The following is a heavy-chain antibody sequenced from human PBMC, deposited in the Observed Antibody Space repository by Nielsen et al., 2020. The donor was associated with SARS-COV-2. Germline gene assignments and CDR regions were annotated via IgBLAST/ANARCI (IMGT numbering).Heavy chain of an antibody. CDR2: ITLDGSEK. CDR1: GFNFRGYW. V-gene: IGHV3-7*01. Sequence: GSLRLSCVVSGFNFRGYWMTWVRQAPGKGLEWVGNITLDGSEKYYVDSVKGRFTISRDNARNTLYLQMNSLRVEDTAVYYCARVGSYGDPEYLDYWGQGALVTVSS. D-gene: IGHD4/OR15-4a*01. CDR3: ARVGSYGDPEYLDY. J-gene: IGHJ4*02.